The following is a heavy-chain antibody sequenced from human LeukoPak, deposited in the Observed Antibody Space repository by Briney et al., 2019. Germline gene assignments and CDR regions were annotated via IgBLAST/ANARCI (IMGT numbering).Heavy chain of an antibody. V-gene: IGHV3-30*02. CDR1: GFTFSNAW. CDR3: AKGLMATINH. D-gene: IGHD5-24*01. Sequence: GGSLRLSCAASGFTFSNAWMSWVRQAPGKGLEWVAFIRYDGSNKYYADSVKGRFTISRDNSKNTLYLQMNSLRAEDTAVYYCAKGLMATINHWGQGTLVTVSS. J-gene: IGHJ5*02. CDR2: IRYDGSNK.